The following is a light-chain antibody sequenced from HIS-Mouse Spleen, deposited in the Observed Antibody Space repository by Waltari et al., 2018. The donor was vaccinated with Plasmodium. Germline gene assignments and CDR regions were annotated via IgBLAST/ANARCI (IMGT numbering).Light chain of an antibody. J-gene: IGLJ2*01. Sequence: SSELTQDPAVSVALGQTVRITCQVDSLRSHSANWYQQKPGQAPVLVIYGKNNRPSGIPDRFSGSSSGNTASLTITGAQAEDEADYYCNSRDSSGTHGVFGGGTKLTVL. CDR3: NSRDSSGTHGV. CDR1: SLRSHS. CDR2: GKN. V-gene: IGLV3-19*01.